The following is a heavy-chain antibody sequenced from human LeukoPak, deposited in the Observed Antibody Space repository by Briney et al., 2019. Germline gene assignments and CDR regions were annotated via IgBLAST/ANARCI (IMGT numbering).Heavy chain of an antibody. V-gene: IGHV1-69*05. CDR1: GGTFSSYA. CDR2: IIPIFGTA. Sequence: GASVKVSCKASGGTFSSYAISWVRQAPGQGLEWMGTIIPIFGTANYAQKFQGRVTITTDESTSTAYMELSGLRSEDTAVYYCARAFSYYYYMDVWGKGTTVTVSS. J-gene: IGHJ6*03. CDR3: ARAFSYYYYMDV.